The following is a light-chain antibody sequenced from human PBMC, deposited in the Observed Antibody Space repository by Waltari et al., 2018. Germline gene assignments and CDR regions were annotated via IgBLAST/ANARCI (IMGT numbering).Light chain of an antibody. V-gene: IGKV1-39*01. CDR3: QHSYSTPPFT. Sequence: DIQMTQSPSSLSASVRDRVTITCRARQNIGTYLNWYQHKPGKAPKLLIYAASTLQSGVPSRFSGSGSGTDFTLTISGLQPEDFATYYCQHSYSTPPFTFGGGTKVEVK. CDR1: QNIGTY. CDR2: AAS. J-gene: IGKJ4*01.